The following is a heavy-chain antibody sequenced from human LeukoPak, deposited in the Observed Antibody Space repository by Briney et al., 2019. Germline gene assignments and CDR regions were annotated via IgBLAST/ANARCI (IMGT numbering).Heavy chain of an antibody. CDR2: VNPDGSDI. Sequence: PGGSPRLSCAASGFTFSNYWMHWVRQVPEKGLVWVSRVNPDGSDITYANSVRGRFTSSRDNAKNTLYLQMNRLRIEDTAVYYCARGGSYGDYWGQGILVTVSS. CDR1: GFTFSNYW. CDR3: ARGGSYGDY. V-gene: IGHV3-74*01. D-gene: IGHD3-16*01. J-gene: IGHJ4*02.